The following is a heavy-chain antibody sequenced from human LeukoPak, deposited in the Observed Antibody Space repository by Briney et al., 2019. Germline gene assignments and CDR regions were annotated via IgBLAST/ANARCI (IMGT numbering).Heavy chain of an antibody. Sequence: GGSLRLSCAASGFTASSNYMSWVRQAPGKGLEWVSVIYSGGSTYYADSVKGRFTISRDNSKNTLYLQMNSLRAEDTAVYYCARGVVPAAMGHDAFDIWGQGTMVTVSS. V-gene: IGHV3-66*02. CDR1: GFTASSNY. D-gene: IGHD2-2*01. CDR2: IYSGGST. CDR3: ARGVVPAAMGHDAFDI. J-gene: IGHJ3*02.